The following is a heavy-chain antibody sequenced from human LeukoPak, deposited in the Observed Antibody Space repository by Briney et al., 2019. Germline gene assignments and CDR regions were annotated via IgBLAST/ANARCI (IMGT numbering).Heavy chain of an antibody. CDR3: ARDNRYGSGSYLGRS. D-gene: IGHD3-10*01. J-gene: IGHJ4*02. CDR2: IIPIFGTA. V-gene: IGHV1-69*13. Sequence: ASVKVSCKASGGTFSSYAISWVRQAPGQGLEWMGGIIPIFGTANYAQKFQGRGTITADESTSTAYMELSSLRSEDTAVYYCARDNRYGSGSYLGRSWGQGTLVTVSS. CDR1: GGTFSSYA.